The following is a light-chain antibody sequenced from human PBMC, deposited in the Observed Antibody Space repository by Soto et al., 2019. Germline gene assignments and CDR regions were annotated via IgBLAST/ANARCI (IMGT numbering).Light chain of an antibody. CDR3: CSYAGSSKV. CDR2: EGS. Sequence: VLTQPASVSGSPGQSITISCTGTSSDVGSYNLVSWYQQHPGKAPKLMIYEGSKRPSGVSNRFSGSKSGNTASLTISGLQAEDEADYYCCSYAGSSKVFGTGTKVTVL. J-gene: IGLJ1*01. V-gene: IGLV2-23*01. CDR1: SSDVGSYNL.